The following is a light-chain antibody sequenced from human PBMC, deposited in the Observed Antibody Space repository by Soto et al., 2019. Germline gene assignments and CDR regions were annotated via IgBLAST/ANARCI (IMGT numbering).Light chain of an antibody. CDR2: AAS. Sequence: DIQLTQSPSFLSAFVGDRVTITCRASQGISSSLAWYQQKPGEAPKLLISAASTLQSGVPPRFSGSGSGTEFTLAISSLQPEDFATYYCQQLNSNPPITFGQGTRLEIK. CDR1: QGISSS. CDR3: QQLNSNPPIT. J-gene: IGKJ5*01. V-gene: IGKV1-9*01.